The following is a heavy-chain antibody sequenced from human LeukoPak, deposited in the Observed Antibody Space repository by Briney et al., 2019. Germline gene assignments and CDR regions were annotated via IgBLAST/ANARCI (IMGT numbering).Heavy chain of an antibody. Sequence: GGSLRLSCAASGFSITDWPLSWVRQAPGEGLEWVSAIGVRTHYADSVKGRFTISGDSSKNTLYLQMNSLTVEDTAIYFCAAGHQNSLEGYWGQGTLVSVAS. CDR1: GFSITDWP. D-gene: IGHD1-1*01. J-gene: IGHJ4*02. CDR2: IGVRT. V-gene: IGHV3-23*01. CDR3: AAGHQNSLEGY.